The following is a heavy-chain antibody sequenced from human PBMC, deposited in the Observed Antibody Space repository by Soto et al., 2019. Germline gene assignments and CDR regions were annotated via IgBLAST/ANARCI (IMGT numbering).Heavy chain of an antibody. V-gene: IGHV3-48*02. CDR2: ISGSSNTI. Sequence: ESGGGLIQRGGSLRLSCAASGFTLSTYSLNWVRQAPRKGLEWLSYISGSSNTIYYADSVKGRFTISRDNAKNSLYLQMNSLRDEDTAVYFCARGFDLQYGMDVWGQGTTVTVSS. CDR3: ARGFDLQYGMDV. D-gene: IGHD3-10*01. J-gene: IGHJ6*02. CDR1: GFTLSTYS.